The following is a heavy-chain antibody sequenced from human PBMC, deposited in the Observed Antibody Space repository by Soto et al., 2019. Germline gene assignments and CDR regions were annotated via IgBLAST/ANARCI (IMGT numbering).Heavy chain of an antibody. J-gene: IGHJ4*02. CDR1: GGSFSGYY. D-gene: IGHD6-13*01. V-gene: IGHV4-34*01. CDR3: ARGPDGVEQHLVRSLHY. Sequence: QVQLQQWGAGLLKPSETLSLTCAVYGGSFSGYYWSWIRQPPGKGLEWIGEINHGGSTNYNPSLKSRVTISVDTSKNQFSLKLSSVTAADTAVYYCARGPDGVEQHLVRSLHYWGQGTLVTVSS. CDR2: INHGGST.